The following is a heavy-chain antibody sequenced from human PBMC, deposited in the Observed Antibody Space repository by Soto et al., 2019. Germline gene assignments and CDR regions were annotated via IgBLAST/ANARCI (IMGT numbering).Heavy chain of an antibody. J-gene: IGHJ4*02. V-gene: IGHV3-48*03. CDR3: TRTMIPRY. CDR1: GFTFSDYE. D-gene: IGHD3-22*01. CDR2: ISSSGSTT. Sequence: GGLRLSCAASGFTFSDYEMNWVRQAPGKGLEWVSYISSSGSTTYYADSVKGRFTISRDNAKNSLYLQMNSLRAEDTAVYYCTRTMIPRYWGQGTLVTVSS.